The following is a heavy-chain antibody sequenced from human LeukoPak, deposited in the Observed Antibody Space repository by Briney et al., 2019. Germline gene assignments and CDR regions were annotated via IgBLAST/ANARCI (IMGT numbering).Heavy chain of an antibody. J-gene: IGHJ4*02. CDR3: ARGAVAGVVYSSGRQYYFDY. Sequence: SETLSLTCTASGGSISSHYWSWIRQPPGKGLEWIGYISYSGSTDYNSSLKNRVTISVDTSKNQFSLKLSSVTAADTAVYYCARGAVAGVVYSSGRQYYFDYWGQGTLVTVSS. D-gene: IGHD6-19*01. V-gene: IGHV4-59*11. CDR2: ISYSGST. CDR1: GGSISSHY.